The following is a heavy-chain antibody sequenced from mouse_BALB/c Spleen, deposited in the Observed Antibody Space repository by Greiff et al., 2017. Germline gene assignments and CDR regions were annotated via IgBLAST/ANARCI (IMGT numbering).Heavy chain of an antibody. CDR2: IYWDDDK. J-gene: IGHJ2*01. D-gene: IGHD2-1*01. Sequence: QVTLKVSGPGILQPSQTLSLTCSFSGFSLSTSGMGVSWIRQPSGKGLEWLAHIYWDDDKRYNPSLKSRLTISKDTSRNQVFLKITSVDTADTATYYCARFLYGNYGFFDYWGQGTTLTVSS. CDR3: ARFLYGNYGFFDY. V-gene: IGHV8-12*01. CDR1: GFSLSTSGMG.